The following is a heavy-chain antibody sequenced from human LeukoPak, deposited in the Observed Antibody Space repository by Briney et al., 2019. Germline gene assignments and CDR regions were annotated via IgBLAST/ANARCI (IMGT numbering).Heavy chain of an antibody. CDR2: MSGSGGST. V-gene: IGHV3-23*01. CDR1: GFSFRNAW. CDR3: AKWGCSGSDCYPFDY. D-gene: IGHD2-21*02. Sequence: GGSLRLSCAASGFSFRNAWMSWVRQAPGKGLEWVSAMSGSGGSTYYADSVKGRFTISRDNSKNTLYLQMNSLRAEDTAVYYCAKWGCSGSDCYPFDYWGQGTLVTVSS. J-gene: IGHJ4*02.